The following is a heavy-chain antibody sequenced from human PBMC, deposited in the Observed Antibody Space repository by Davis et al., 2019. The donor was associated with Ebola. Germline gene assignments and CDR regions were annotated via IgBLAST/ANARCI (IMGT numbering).Heavy chain of an antibody. V-gene: IGHV4-39*01. D-gene: IGHD2-2*01. CDR3: ARHDIVVVPAATHYFDY. J-gene: IGHJ4*02. CDR2: IYYSGST. CDR1: GGSISSSSYY. Sequence: MPSETLPLTCTVSGGSISSSSYYWGWIRQPPGKGLEWIGSIYYSGSTYYNPSLKSRVTISVDTSKNQFSLKLSSVTAADTAVYYCARHDIVVVPAATHYFDYWGQGTLVTVSS.